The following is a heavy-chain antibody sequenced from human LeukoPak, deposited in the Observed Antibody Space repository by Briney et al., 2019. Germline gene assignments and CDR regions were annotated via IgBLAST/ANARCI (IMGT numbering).Heavy chain of an antibody. J-gene: IGHJ4*02. V-gene: IGHV1-18*01. CDR3: ARTSRCGGDCYTFDY. CDR1: GYTFTSYG. CDR2: ISAYNGNT. D-gene: IGHD2-21*02. Sequence: ASVKVSCKASGYTFTSYGISWVRQAPGQGLEWMGWISAYNGNTNYAQKLQGRVTMTTDTSTSTAYMELRSLRSDDTAVYYCARTSRCGGDCYTFDYWGQGTLVTVSS.